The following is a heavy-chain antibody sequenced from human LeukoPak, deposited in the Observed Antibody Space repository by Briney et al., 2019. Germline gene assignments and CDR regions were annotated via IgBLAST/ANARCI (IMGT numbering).Heavy chain of an antibody. CDR3: AKVMPPGRIRFYSYYMDV. CDR2: ISSSGDST. V-gene: IGHV3-23*01. CDR1: GFTFSNYG. D-gene: IGHD2-15*01. J-gene: IGHJ6*03. Sequence: GGSLRLSCAASGFTFSNYGLSWVRQAPGKGLEWVSHISSSGDSTYYADSVKGRFTISRDNSKNTLSLQMNGLRVEDTAVYYCAKVMPPGRIRFYSYYMDVWGKGTTVTVS.